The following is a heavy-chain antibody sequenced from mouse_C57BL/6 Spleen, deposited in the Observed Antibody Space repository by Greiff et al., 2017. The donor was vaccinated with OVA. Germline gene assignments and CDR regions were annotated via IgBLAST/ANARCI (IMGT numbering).Heavy chain of an antibody. CDR2: ISSGSSTI. Sequence: EVKLMESGGGLVKPGGSLKLSCAASGFTFSDYGMHWVRQAPEKGLEWVAYISSGSSTIYYADTVKGRFTISRDNAKNTLFLQMFRLRSEDTAMYYCERGYGSSLEDYWGQGTTLTVSA. V-gene: IGHV5-17*01. D-gene: IGHD1-1*01. CDR1: GFTFSDYG. CDR3: ERGYGSSLEDY. J-gene: IGHJ2*01.